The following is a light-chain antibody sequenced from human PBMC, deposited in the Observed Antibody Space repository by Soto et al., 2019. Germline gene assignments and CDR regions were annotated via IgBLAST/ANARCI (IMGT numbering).Light chain of an antibody. Sequence: EIVLTQSPASLSLSPGERATLSCRASQSVSSYLAWYQQKPGQAPRLLIYDASNRATGIPAMFSGSGSGTDFTLSSSSLQAEPFSGYYCQHRSNSADRTIGQGTQVEIK. CDR3: QHRSNSADRT. J-gene: IGKJ5*01. CDR2: DAS. CDR1: QSVSSY. V-gene: IGKV3-11*01.